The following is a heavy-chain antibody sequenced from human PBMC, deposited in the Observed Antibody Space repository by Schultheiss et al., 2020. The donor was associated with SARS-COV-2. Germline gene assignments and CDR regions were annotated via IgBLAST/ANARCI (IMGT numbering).Heavy chain of an antibody. CDR2: ISYDGSNK. V-gene: IGHV3-30*04. CDR1: GFTFSSYA. D-gene: IGHD3-22*01. CDR3: ARAKPEWLLLPFDY. Sequence: GGSLRLSCAASGFTFSSYAMHWVRQAPGKGLEWVAVISYDGSNKYYADSEKGRFTISRDNSKNTLYLQMNSLRREDTAVYYCARAKPEWLLLPFDYWGQGTLVTVSS. J-gene: IGHJ4*02.